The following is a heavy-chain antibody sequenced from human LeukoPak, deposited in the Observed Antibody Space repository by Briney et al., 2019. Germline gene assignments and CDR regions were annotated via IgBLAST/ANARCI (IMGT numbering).Heavy chain of an antibody. D-gene: IGHD1-26*01. CDR1: GGSISSYY. CDR3: AREGSGSPFDY. Sequence: PSETLSLTCTVSGGSISSYYWSWIRQPPGKGLEWIGYTYYSGSPKYNPSLKSRGTISVDTSKNQFSLRLSSVTAADTAVYYCAREGSGSPFDYWGQGTLVTVSS. V-gene: IGHV4-59*01. J-gene: IGHJ4*02. CDR2: TYYSGSP.